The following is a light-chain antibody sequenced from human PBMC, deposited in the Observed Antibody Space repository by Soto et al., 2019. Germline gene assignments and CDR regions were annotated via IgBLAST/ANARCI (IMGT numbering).Light chain of an antibody. Sequence: ELVLTQSPATLSVSPGEGATRSCRARQRFVSNFLAWYQQKPGQAPRLLIYGISTRATDIPDRFSGRGSGTEFTLTISSLQPEDFATYYCQQHDQWPITFGQGTRLAI. CDR2: GIS. J-gene: IGKJ5*01. CDR1: QRFVSNF. CDR3: QQHDQWPIT. V-gene: IGKV3D-15*01.